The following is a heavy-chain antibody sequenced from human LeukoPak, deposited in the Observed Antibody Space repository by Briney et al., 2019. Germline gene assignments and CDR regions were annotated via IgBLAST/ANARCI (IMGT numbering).Heavy chain of an antibody. CDR1: GYTFTSYY. J-gene: IGHJ6*02. CDR2: VNPSGGST. CDR3: ARVGRAYYDILTGYPYGMDV. D-gene: IGHD3-9*01. V-gene: IGHV1-46*01. Sequence: ASVKVSCKASGYTFTSYYMHWVRQAPGRGLEWMGIVNPSGGSTSYAQKFQGRVTMTRDTSTSTVYMELSSLRSEDTAVYYCARVGRAYYDILTGYPYGMDVWGQGTTVTVSS.